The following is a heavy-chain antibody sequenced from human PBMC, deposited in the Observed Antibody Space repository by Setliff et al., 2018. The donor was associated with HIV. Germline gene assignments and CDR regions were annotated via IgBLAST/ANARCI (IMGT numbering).Heavy chain of an antibody. CDR2: INHSGST. D-gene: IGHD1-7*01. CDR1: GESVSGYY. Sequence: SETLSLTCAVYGESVSGYYWSWIRQPPGKGLEWIGEINHSGSTNYNPSLKSRVTISVDTSKNQFSLKLSSVTAAATAVYYCARDRSNWNYGKNYMDVWGKGTTVTVSS. V-gene: IGHV4-34*01. CDR3: ARDRSNWNYGKNYMDV. J-gene: IGHJ6*03.